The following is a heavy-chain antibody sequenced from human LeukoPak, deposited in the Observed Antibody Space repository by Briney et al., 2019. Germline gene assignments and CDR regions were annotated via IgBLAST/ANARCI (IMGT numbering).Heavy chain of an antibody. D-gene: IGHD4-17*01. CDR1: GFTFSSYA. Sequence: PGGSLRLSCAAFGFTFSSYAMSWVRQAPGKGLEWVSAISGSGDSTYYADSVKGRFTISRDNSKNTLYLQMNSLRAEDTAVYYCAKDVTTWGPAEYFQHWGQGTLVTVSS. CDR2: ISGSGDST. CDR3: AKDVTTWGPAEYFQH. J-gene: IGHJ1*01. V-gene: IGHV3-23*01.